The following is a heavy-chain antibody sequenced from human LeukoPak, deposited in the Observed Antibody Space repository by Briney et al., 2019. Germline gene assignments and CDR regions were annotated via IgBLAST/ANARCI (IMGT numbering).Heavy chain of an antibody. CDR3: ARDLVGRGDPLLDV. J-gene: IGHJ6*04. CDR1: GGTFSSYA. CDR2: IIPIFGTA. Sequence: GASVKVSCKASGGTFSSYAISWVRQAPGQGLEWMGGIIPIFGTANYAQKFQGRVTITTDESTSTAYMELGSLRSEDTAVYYCARDLVGRGDPLLDVWGKGTTVIVSS. D-gene: IGHD4-17*01. V-gene: IGHV1-69*05.